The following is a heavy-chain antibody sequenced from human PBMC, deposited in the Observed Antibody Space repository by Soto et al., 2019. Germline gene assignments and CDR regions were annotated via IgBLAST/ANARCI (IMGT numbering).Heavy chain of an antibody. CDR3: ASDYGGNSGDYYYYYGMDG. J-gene: IGHJ6*02. Sequence: GGSLRLSCAASGFTFSSYGMHWVRQAPGKGLEWVAVIWYDGSNKYYADSVKGRFTISRDNSKNTLYLQMNSLRAEDTAVYYCASDYGGNSGDYYYYYGMDGWGQGTTVTVAS. CDR1: GFTFSSYG. D-gene: IGHD4-17*01. CDR2: IWYDGSNK. V-gene: IGHV3-33*01.